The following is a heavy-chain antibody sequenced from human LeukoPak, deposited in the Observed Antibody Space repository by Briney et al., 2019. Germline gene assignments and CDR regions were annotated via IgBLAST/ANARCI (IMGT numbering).Heavy chain of an antibody. CDR2: INSDGSST. D-gene: IGHD3-22*01. V-gene: IGHV3-74*01. Sequence: TGGSLTLSCAASGFTFSSYWMHWVRQPPGKGLVWVSRINSDGSSTSYADSVKGRVTISRDNAKNTLYLQLNSLRAADTAVYYCARVEYYDSTPFDYWGQGTLVTVSS. CDR1: GFTFSSYW. J-gene: IGHJ4*02. CDR3: ARVEYYDSTPFDY.